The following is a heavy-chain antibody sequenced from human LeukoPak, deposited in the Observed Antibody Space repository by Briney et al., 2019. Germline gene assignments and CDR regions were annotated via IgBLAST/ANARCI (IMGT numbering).Heavy chain of an antibody. V-gene: IGHV3-33*08. CDR2: IWYDGSNK. Sequence: AGGSLRLSCAASGFTFSSYAMSWVRQAPGKGLEWVALIWYDGSNKYYADSVKGRFTISGDNSKNTLYLQMNSLRAEDTAVYYCAGSYYNVFDYWGQGTLVTVSS. J-gene: IGHJ4*02. CDR1: GFTFSSYA. D-gene: IGHD3-10*01. CDR3: AGSYYNVFDY.